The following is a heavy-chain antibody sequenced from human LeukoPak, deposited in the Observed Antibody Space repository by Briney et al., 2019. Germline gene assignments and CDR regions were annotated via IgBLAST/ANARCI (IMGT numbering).Heavy chain of an antibody. CDR1: GGSISSSSYY. CDR3: ARSSSGCFDS. Sequence: SETLSLTCTVSGGSISSSSYYWGWIRQPPGKGLEWIGNIYYSGSTYYNPSLKSRVTISVDTSKNQFSLKLSSVTAADTAVYYCARSSSGCFDSWGQGTLVTVSS. D-gene: IGHD6-19*01. CDR2: IYYSGST. J-gene: IGHJ4*02. V-gene: IGHV4-39*07.